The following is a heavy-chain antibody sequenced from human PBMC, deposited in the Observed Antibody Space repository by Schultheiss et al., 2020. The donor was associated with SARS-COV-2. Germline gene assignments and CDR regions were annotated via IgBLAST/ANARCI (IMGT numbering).Heavy chain of an antibody. CDR2: INHGGST. D-gene: IGHD3-16*01. CDR1: GGSISSSNW. Sequence: SETLSLTCTVSGGSISSSNWWSWVRQPPGKGLEWSGEINHGGSTNYKPSLKSRVTISVDTSKNQFSLKLSSVTAADTAVYYCARDQGAYYYYMDVWGKGTTVTVSS. V-gene: IGHV4-4*02. J-gene: IGHJ6*03. CDR3: ARDQGAYYYYMDV.